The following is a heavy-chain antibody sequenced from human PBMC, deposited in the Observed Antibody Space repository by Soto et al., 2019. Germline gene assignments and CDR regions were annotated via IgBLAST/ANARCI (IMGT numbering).Heavy chain of an antibody. V-gene: IGHV3-23*01. Sequence: GGSLRLSCAASGFTFSSYAMSWVRQAPGKGLEWVSAISGSGGSTYYADSVKGRFTISRDNSKNTLYLQMNSLRAEDTAVYYYAKDLRQSTGANRRGYWGQGTLVTVSS. J-gene: IGHJ4*02. D-gene: IGHD2-8*02. CDR3: AKDLRQSTGANRRGY. CDR2: ISGSGGST. CDR1: GFTFSSYA.